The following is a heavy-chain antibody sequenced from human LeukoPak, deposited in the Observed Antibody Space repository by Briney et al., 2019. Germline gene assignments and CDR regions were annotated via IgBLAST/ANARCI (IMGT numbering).Heavy chain of an antibody. CDR3: AKGGSYYETTGRADY. CDR1: GFTFSSYA. J-gene: IGHJ4*02. D-gene: IGHD1-26*01. V-gene: IGHV3-23*01. Sequence: GGSLRLSCAAPGFTFSSYAMSWVRQAPGKGLEWVSAISGSGGSTYYADSVKGRFTISRDNSKNTLYLQMNSLRAEDTAVYYCAKGGSYYETTGRADYWGQGTLVTVSS. CDR2: ISGSGGST.